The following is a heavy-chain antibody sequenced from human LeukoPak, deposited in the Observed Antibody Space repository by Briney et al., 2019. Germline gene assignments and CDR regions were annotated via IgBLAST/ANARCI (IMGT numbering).Heavy chain of an antibody. J-gene: IGHJ2*01. CDR3: ARGGMQLWLRGYFDL. CDR1: GYTFSDYG. Sequence: RASVKVSCKASGYTFSDYGVSWVRQAPGQGLEWMGRISTYNDNTNYAQKFQGRVTVTTDTATNTAYMELRNLTSDDTAVYYCARGGMQLWLRGYFDLWGRGTLVTVSS. D-gene: IGHD5-18*01. V-gene: IGHV1-18*01. CDR2: ISTYNDNT.